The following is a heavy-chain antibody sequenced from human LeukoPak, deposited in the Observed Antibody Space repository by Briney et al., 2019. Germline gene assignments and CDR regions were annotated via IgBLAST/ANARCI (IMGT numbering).Heavy chain of an antibody. CDR1: GFTVSSNY. V-gene: IGHV3-21*01. CDR2: ISSSSSYI. J-gene: IGHJ4*02. D-gene: IGHD3-16*01. CDR3: ASMGEDYFDY. Sequence: GGSLRLPCAASGFTVSSNYMSWVRQAPGKGLEWVSSISSSSSYIYYADSVKGRFTISRDNAKNSLYLQMNSLRAEDTAVYYCASMGEDYFDYWGQGTLVTVSS.